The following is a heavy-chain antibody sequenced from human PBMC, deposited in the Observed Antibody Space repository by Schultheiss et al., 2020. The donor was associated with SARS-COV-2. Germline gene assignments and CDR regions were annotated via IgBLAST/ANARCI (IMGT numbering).Heavy chain of an antibody. V-gene: IGHV3-33*05. CDR2: ISYDGSNK. CDR1: GFTFSSYD. J-gene: IGHJ6*02. D-gene: IGHD1-1*01. Sequence: GESLKISCAASGFTFSSYDMHWVRQTTGKGLEWVAVISYDGSNKYYADSVKGRFTISRDNSKNTLYLQMNSLRAEDTAVYYCARLKRHRYGMDVWGQGTTVTVSS. CDR3: ARLKRHRYGMDV.